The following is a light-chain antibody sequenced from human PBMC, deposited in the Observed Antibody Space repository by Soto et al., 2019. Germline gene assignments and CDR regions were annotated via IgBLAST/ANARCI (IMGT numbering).Light chain of an antibody. CDR1: SSDVGGYNS. CDR3: SSFTSSSTYV. CDR2: DVT. V-gene: IGLV2-14*01. J-gene: IGLJ1*01. Sequence: QSVLTQPASVSGSAVQSITISCTGTSSDVGGYNSVSWYRQDPGKAPKLMIYDVTNRPSGVSNRLSGSNSGNTASLTIPGLQAEEEAEYCCSSFTSSSTYVFGTRTKVTVL.